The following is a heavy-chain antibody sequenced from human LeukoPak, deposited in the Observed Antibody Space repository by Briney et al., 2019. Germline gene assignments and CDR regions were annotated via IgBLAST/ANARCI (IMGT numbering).Heavy chain of an antibody. Sequence: GGSLRLSCAASGFTFSSYEMNWVRQAPGKGLEWVSYISSSGSTIYYADSMKGRFTISRDNAKNSLYLQMNSLRAEDTAVYYCAGAVITHNYYYYGMDVWGQGTTVTVSS. CDR3: AGAVITHNYYYYGMDV. J-gene: IGHJ6*02. V-gene: IGHV3-48*03. D-gene: IGHD3-22*01. CDR2: ISSSGSTI. CDR1: GFTFSSYE.